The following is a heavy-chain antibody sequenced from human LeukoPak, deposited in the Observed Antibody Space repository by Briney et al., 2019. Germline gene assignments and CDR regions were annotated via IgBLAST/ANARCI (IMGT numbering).Heavy chain of an antibody. D-gene: IGHD3-10*01. CDR1: GFTFSDYY. Sequence: GGSLRLSCAASGFTFSDYYMSWIRQAPGKGLEWVSYISSSGSTIYYADSVKGRFTISRDNAKNSLYLQMNSLRAEDTAVYYCARDLVPGPLWFGEYPKGFDPWGQGTLVTASS. V-gene: IGHV3-11*04. CDR2: ISSSGSTI. CDR3: ARDLVPGPLWFGEYPKGFDP. J-gene: IGHJ5*02.